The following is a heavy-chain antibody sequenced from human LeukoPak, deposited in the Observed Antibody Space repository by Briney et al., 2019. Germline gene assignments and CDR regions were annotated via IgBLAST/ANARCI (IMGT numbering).Heavy chain of an antibody. Sequence: ASVKVSCKASGYTFTGYYMHWVRQAPGQGLEWMGWINPNSGVTNYAQKFQGRVTMTRDTSISTAYMELSRLRSDDTAVYYCASSFCSSTSCSDYFDYWGQGTLVTVSS. D-gene: IGHD2-2*01. CDR2: INPNSGVT. V-gene: IGHV1-2*02. CDR3: ASSFCSSTSCSDYFDY. CDR1: GYTFTGYY. J-gene: IGHJ4*02.